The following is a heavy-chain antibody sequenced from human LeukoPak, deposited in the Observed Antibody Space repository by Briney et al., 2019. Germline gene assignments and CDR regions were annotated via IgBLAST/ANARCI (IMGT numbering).Heavy chain of an antibody. CDR2: ISYDGSNK. CDR3: AKSPLWFGELLPSYFDY. V-gene: IGHV3-30*18. D-gene: IGHD3-10*01. J-gene: IGHJ4*02. Sequence: GGSLRLSCAASGFTFSSYGMHWVRQAPGKGLEWVAVISYDGSNKYYAGSVKGRFTISRDNSKNTLYLQMNSLRAEDMAVYYCAKSPLWFGELLPSYFDYWGQGTLVTVSS. CDR1: GFTFSSYG.